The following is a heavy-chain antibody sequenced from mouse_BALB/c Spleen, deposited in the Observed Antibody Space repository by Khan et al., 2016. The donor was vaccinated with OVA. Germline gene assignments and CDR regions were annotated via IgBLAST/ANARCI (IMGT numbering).Heavy chain of an antibody. V-gene: IGHV5-17*02. CDR1: GFTFSNYG. CDR2: ISGDTSTI. Sequence: EVELVESGGGLVQPGGSRKLSCAASGFTFSNYGMHWVRQAPEKGLEWVAFISGDTSTIYYADTVKGRFTISRDNPKNTPFLQMTSLMSEDTARYYCATSYFYGYYFDYWGPGTTLTVSS. J-gene: IGHJ2*01. CDR3: ATSYFYGYYFDY. D-gene: IGHD1-1*01.